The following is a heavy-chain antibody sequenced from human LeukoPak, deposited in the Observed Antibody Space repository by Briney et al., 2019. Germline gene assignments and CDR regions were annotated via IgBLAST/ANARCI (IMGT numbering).Heavy chain of an antibody. J-gene: IGHJ4*02. Sequence: GGSLRLSCAASGFTFSSYTMNWVRQPPGKGLEWVSNIGTSSTTIYYADSVKGRFTISRDNAKNSLYLQMNSLRADDTAVYYCAREAYYDFWSGYSPSDYWGQGTLVTVSS. D-gene: IGHD3-3*01. CDR2: IGTSSTTI. CDR1: GFTFSSYT. CDR3: AREAYYDFWSGYSPSDY. V-gene: IGHV3-48*01.